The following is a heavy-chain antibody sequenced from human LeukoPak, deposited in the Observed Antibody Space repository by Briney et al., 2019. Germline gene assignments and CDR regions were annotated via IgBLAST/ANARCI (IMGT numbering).Heavy chain of an antibody. J-gene: IGHJ4*02. CDR1: GFTFTNAW. CDR3: AKVRGYSGYDPLDY. CDR2: ISGSGGST. V-gene: IGHV3-23*01. Sequence: GGSLRLSCAASGFTFTNAWMSWVRQAPGKGLEWVSAISGSGGSTYYADSVKGRFTISRDNSKNTLYLQMNSLRAEDTAVYYCAKVRGYSGYDPLDYWGQGTLVTVSS. D-gene: IGHD5-12*01.